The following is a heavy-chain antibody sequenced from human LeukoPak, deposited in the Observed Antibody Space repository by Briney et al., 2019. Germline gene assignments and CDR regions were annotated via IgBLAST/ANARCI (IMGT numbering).Heavy chain of an antibody. CDR2: IYYSGST. V-gene: IGHV4-39*01. D-gene: IGHD2-8*01. CDR3: AGVRDYYYYYMDV. J-gene: IGHJ6*03. CDR1: GGSFSGYY. Sequence: PSETLSLTCAVYGGSFSGYYWGWIRQPPGKGLEWIGSIYYSGSTYYNPSLKSRVTISVDTSKNQFSLKLTSVTAADTAVYCCAGVRDYYYYYMDVWGKGTTVTVSS.